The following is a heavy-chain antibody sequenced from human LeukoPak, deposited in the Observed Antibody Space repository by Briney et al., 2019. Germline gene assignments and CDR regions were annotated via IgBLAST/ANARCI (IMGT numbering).Heavy chain of an antibody. CDR1: GYTFSGYY. V-gene: IGHV1-2*02. Sequence: GASVKVSCKASGYTFSGYYIHWVRQAPGHGLEWMGWINPNSSDTSFAQKFQGRVTMTRDTSTSTAYMELRSLRSDDTAVYYCARQGSSSWYLDNWFDPWGQGTLVTVSS. J-gene: IGHJ5*02. CDR3: ARQGSSSWYLDNWFDP. D-gene: IGHD6-13*01. CDR2: INPNSSDT.